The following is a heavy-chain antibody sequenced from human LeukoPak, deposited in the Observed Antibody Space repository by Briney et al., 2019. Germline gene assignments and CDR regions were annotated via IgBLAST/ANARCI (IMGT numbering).Heavy chain of an antibody. CDR3: ARTTGGGVYFDY. D-gene: IGHD1-1*01. CDR2: INHSEIT. CDR1: GGSFSVYY. V-gene: IGHV4-34*04. Sequence: SETLSLTCAVYGGSFSVYYWSWIRQPPGKGLYWHEEINHSEITNNNPSLKSRHTISVDTSKNQFSLKLTSVTAAGTAVLSCARTTGGGVYFDYWGKGTLVTVSS. J-gene: IGHJ4*02.